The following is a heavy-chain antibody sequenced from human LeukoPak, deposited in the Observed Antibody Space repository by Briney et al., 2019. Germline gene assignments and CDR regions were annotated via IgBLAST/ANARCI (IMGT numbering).Heavy chain of an antibody. CDR1: GFTFSSYW. Sequence: GGSLRLSCAASGFTFSSYWMSWVRQAPGKGLEWVANIKQDGSEKYYVDSVKGRFTISRDNAKNSLYLQMNSLRAEDTAVYYCAREVCSSTSCYTTVLYYFDYWGQGTLVTVSS. D-gene: IGHD2-2*02. J-gene: IGHJ4*02. CDR3: AREVCSSTSCYTTVLYYFDY. V-gene: IGHV3-7*01. CDR2: IKQDGSEK.